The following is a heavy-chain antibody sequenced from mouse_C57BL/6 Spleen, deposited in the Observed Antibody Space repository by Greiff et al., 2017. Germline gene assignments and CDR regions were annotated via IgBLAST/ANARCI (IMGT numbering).Heavy chain of an antibody. CDR3: ARQGITTVVADY. D-gene: IGHD1-1*01. CDR2: ISSGGSYT. J-gene: IGHJ2*01. CDR1: GFTFSSYG. V-gene: IGHV5-6*01. Sequence: EVKLMESGGDLVKPGGSLKLSCAASGFTFSSYGMSWVRQTPDKRLEWVATISSGGSYTYYPDSVKGRFTISRDNAKNTLYLQMSSLKSEDTAMYYCARQGITTVVADYWGQGTTPTVSS.